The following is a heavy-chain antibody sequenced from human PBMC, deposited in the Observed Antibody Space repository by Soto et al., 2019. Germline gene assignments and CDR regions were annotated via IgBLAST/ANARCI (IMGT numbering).Heavy chain of an antibody. CDR1: GFTFSSYG. CDR3: ARDRPAYCSSTSCYAGGAFDI. V-gene: IGHV3-33*01. J-gene: IGHJ3*02. CDR2: IWYDGSNK. D-gene: IGHD2-2*01. Sequence: PGGSLRLSCAASGFTFSSYGMHWVRQAPGKGLEWVAVIWYDGSNKYYADSVKGRFTISRDNSKNTLYLQMNSLRAEDTAVYYCARDRPAYCSSTSCYAGGAFDIWGQGTMVTVSS.